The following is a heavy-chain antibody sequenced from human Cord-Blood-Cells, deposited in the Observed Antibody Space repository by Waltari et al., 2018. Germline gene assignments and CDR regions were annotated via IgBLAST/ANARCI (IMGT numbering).Heavy chain of an antibody. V-gene: IGHV3-15*01. CDR1: GFTFSNAW. CDR2: IKSKTDGGTT. D-gene: IGHD2-2*01. Sequence: EVQLVESGGGLVKPGGSLRLSCAASGFTFSNAWMSWVGKAPGKGLEGVGRIKSKTDGGTTDYAAPVKGRFTISRDDSKNTLYLQMNSLKTEDTAVYYCTTEGGGYCSSTSCYDAFDIWGQGTMVTVSS. J-gene: IGHJ3*02. CDR3: TTEGGGYCSSTSCYDAFDI.